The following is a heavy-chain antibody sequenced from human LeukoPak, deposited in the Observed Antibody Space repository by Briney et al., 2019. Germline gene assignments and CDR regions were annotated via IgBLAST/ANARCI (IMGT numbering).Heavy chain of an antibody. J-gene: IGHJ4*02. V-gene: IGHV4-61*02. CDR2: IYTSGST. Sequence: SETLSLTCTVSGGSVSSSDYYWSWIRQPAGKGLEWIGRIYTSGSTNYNPSLKSRVTMSADTSKNQFSLKLSSVTAADTAVYYCARFRRVPWFGEFDYWGQGTLVTVSS. D-gene: IGHD3-10*01. CDR3: ARFRRVPWFGEFDY. CDR1: GGSVSSSDYY.